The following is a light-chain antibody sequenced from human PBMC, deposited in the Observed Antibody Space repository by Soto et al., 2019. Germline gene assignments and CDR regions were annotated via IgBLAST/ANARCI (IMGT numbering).Light chain of an antibody. CDR1: QSVLFSSNNKNQ. Sequence: DIVMTQSPDSLAVSLGERATINCKSSQSVLFSSNNKNQLAWYQQKPGQPPKLLLYWTSTRESGVPHRFSGSGSGTDFTRTISSLQAEDVAVYYCQQYYSAPYTFGQGTKLEIK. V-gene: IGKV4-1*01. CDR2: WTS. CDR3: QQYYSAPYT. J-gene: IGKJ2*01.